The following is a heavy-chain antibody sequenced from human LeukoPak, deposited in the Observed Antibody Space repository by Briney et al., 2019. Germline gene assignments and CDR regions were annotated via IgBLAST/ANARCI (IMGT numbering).Heavy chain of an antibody. J-gene: IGHJ4*02. CDR2: ISSGTYYM. Sequence: RTGGSLRLSCTASGFGFSNYAMNWVRQAPGKGLEWVSSISSGTYYMYYADSVKGRFTISRDNAKNSLYLHMNSLRAEDTAMYYCARDISGYVNFDYWGQGTLVTVSS. V-gene: IGHV3-21*01. CDR3: ARDISGYVNFDY. CDR1: GFGFSNYA. D-gene: IGHD5-12*01.